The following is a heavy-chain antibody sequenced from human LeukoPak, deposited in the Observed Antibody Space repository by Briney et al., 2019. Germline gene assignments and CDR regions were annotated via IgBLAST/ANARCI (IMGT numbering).Heavy chain of an antibody. D-gene: IGHD5/OR15-5a*01. V-gene: IGHV4-38-2*02. CDR2: IYHSGST. J-gene: IGHJ4*02. CDR3: ARGLLFDY. Sequence: NPSETLSLTCTVSGYSISCGYYWGWIRQPPGKGLEWIGSIYHSGSTYYNPSLKSRVTISVDTSKNQFSLKLSSVTAADTAVYYCARGLLFDYWGQGTLVTVSS. CDR1: GYSISCGYY.